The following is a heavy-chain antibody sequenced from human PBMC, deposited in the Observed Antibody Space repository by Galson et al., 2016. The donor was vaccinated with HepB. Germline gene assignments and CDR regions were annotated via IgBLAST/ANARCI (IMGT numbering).Heavy chain of an antibody. CDR3: VKDRPYGTGWYGCSES. D-gene: IGHD6-13*01. Sequence: SLRLSCAASGFTFITSVMSWVRQTPRKGLEWVSSFRGRANTQYADSVRGRFTASRDDSKGTLFLQMNSLTADDTAVYYCVKDRPYGTGWYGCSESWGQGTLVIVSS. CDR1: GFTFITSV. V-gene: IGHV3-23*01. CDR2: FRGRANT. J-gene: IGHJ5*02.